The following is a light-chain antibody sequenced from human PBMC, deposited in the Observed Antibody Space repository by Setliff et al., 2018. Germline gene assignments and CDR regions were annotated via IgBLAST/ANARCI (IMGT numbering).Light chain of an antibody. CDR2: EVS. CDR1: SSDVGGYNY. CDR3: SSYAGSNNPYV. J-gene: IGLJ1*01. Sequence: QSALTQPPSASGSPGQSVTISCTGTSSDVGGYNYVSWYQQHPGKAPKLVIYEVSKRPSGVPDRFSGSKSGNTASLTVSGLQAEDEADYYCSSYAGSNNPYVFGTGTKVTV. V-gene: IGLV2-8*01.